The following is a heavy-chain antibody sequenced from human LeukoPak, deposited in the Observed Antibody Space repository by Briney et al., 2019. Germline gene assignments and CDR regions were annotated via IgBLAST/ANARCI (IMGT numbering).Heavy chain of an antibody. CDR1: GFHFTSYW. V-gene: IGHV5-51*01. CDR3: ARPVVIGGRWLQLSY. CDR2: IYSGDTDT. J-gene: IGHJ4*02. Sequence: GESLKISRKGSGFHFTSYWIGWVRQRSGKGLEWIGIIYSGDTDTRYSPSLQAQVAISADKCISTAYLQWSSMKASDTAMYDCARPVVIGGRWLQLSYWGQGTLVTVSS. D-gene: IGHD5-24*01.